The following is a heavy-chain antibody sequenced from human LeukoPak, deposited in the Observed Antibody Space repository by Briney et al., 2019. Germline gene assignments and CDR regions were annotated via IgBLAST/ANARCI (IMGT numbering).Heavy chain of an antibody. CDR1: GFTFSSYA. CDR2: ISGSGGST. CDR3: AKESLVVIESYFDN. D-gene: IGHD3-22*01. V-gene: IGHV3-23*01. Sequence: GRSLRLSCAASGFTFSSYAMSWVRQAPGKGLEWVSAISGSGGSTYYADSVKGRFTMSRDNSKNTLYLQMNSLRDEDTAEYFCAKESLVVIESYFDNWGQGTLVTVSS. J-gene: IGHJ4*02.